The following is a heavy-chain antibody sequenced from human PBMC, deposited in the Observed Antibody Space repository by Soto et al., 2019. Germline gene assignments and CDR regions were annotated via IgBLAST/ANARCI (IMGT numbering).Heavy chain of an antibody. Sequence: PDTLSLTCAVSGGSITNSPSWSWVRQAPGKGLEWIGEIYHKGTTNYNPSLESRVTMSVHKSKNQFSLNLRSMTAADTAVYYCPMVRGRMYMMDVWGQGTTVTVS. CDR2: IYHKGTT. D-gene: IGHD3-10*01. CDR1: GGSITNSPS. J-gene: IGHJ6*02. CDR3: PMVRGRMYMMDV. V-gene: IGHV4-4*03.